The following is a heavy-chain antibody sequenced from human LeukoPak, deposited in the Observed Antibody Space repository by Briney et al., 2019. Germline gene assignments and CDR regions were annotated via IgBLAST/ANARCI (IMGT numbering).Heavy chain of an antibody. Sequence: GGSLRLSCEASEFTFNNYVMSWVRQAPGKGLEWVSSIGDGGARINYADSVKGRFTLSRDNSINTLYLQMNSLRAEDTGVYFCVNSYSSSRWGAFDIWGRGTMVIVSS. D-gene: IGHD6-13*01. CDR2: IGDGGARI. CDR3: VNSYSSSRWGAFDI. CDR1: EFTFNNYV. V-gene: IGHV3-23*01. J-gene: IGHJ3*02.